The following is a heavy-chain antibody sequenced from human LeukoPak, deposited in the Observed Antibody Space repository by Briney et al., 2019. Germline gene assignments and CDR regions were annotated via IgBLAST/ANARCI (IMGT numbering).Heavy chain of an antibody. D-gene: IGHD3-22*01. V-gene: IGHV1-3*01. CDR1: GYTFTSYA. CDR2: INAGNGNT. J-gene: IGHJ4*02. CDR3: ARDYYDSSGYCNY. Sequence: ASVKVSCKASGYTFTSYAMHWVRQAPGQRLEWMGWINAGNGNTKYSQEFQGRVTITRDTSASTAYMELSRLRSDDTAVYYCARDYYDSSGYCNYWGQGTLVTVSS.